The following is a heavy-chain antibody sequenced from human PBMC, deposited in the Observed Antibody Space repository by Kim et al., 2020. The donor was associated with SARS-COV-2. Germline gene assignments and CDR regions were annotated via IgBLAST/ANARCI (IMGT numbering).Heavy chain of an antibody. CDR3: ARDRTTGTTYGFDS. D-gene: IGHD1-1*01. CDR2: ISRSSNYI. CDR1: GFTFSTYS. J-gene: IGHJ4*02. Sequence: GGSLRLSCTVTGFTFSTYSMNWVRQAPGKGLEWVSSISRSSNYIYYADSVKGRFTISRDNAKNSLYLQMSSLRAEDTAVYYCARDRTTGTTYGFDSWGQGTLVTVSS. V-gene: IGHV3-21*01.